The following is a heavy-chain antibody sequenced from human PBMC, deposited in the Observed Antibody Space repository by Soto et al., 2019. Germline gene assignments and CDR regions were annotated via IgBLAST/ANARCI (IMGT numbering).Heavy chain of an antibody. CDR1: GFTFSSYS. CDR2: ISSSSSTI. D-gene: IGHD6-6*01. J-gene: IGHJ5*02. V-gene: IGHV3-48*01. CDR3: AIDSSSSLPLNRFDP. Sequence: PGGSLRLSCAASGFTFSSYSMNWVRQAPGKGLEWVSYISSSSSTIYYADSVKGRFTISRDNAKNSLYLQMNSLRAEDTAVYYCAIDSSSSLPLNRFDPWGQGTLVTVSS.